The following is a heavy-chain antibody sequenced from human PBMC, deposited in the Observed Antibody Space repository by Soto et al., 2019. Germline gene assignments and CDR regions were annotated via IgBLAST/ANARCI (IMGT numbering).Heavy chain of an antibody. CDR1: GGSVRAPDW. Sequence: GTLSLTCTLSGGSVRAPDWWNWVRQSPDKGLEWIAEVHISGHSNYNPSLRSRVSVSIDSSKNQFYLNLNSVTAADTAIYYCARVRQGCSANNCYFDPWGQGTQVTVSS. V-gene: IGHV4-4*02. D-gene: IGHD1-1*01. CDR3: ARVRQGCSANNCYFDP. J-gene: IGHJ5*01. CDR2: VHISGHS.